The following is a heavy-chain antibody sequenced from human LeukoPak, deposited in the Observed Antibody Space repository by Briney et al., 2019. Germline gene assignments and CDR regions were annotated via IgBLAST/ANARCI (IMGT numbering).Heavy chain of an antibody. CDR2: INAGNGNT. CDR1: GYTLTSYD. D-gene: IGHD5-18*01. CDR3: ARDAGDTAIDY. V-gene: IGHV1-3*01. J-gene: IGHJ4*02. Sequence: ASVKVSCKPSGYTLTSYDMHWVRQAPGQRLEWMGWINAGNGNTKYSQKFQGRVTITRYTSASTGYMELSSLRSEDTAVYYCARDAGDTAIDYWGQGTLVTVSS.